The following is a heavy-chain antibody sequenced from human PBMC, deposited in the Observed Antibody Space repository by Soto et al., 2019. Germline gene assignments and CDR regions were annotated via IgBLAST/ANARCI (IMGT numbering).Heavy chain of an antibody. J-gene: IGHJ5*02. D-gene: IGHD6-19*01. CDR1: GFTFSSYG. Sequence: QVQLVESGGGVVQPGRSLRLSCAASGFTFSSYGMHWVRQAPGKGLEWVAVIWYDGSNKYYADSVKGRFTISRDNSKNTLYLQMNSLRAEDTAVYYCARDIAVAGTGNWFDPWGLGTLVTVSS. CDR3: ARDIAVAGTGNWFDP. V-gene: IGHV3-33*01. CDR2: IWYDGSNK.